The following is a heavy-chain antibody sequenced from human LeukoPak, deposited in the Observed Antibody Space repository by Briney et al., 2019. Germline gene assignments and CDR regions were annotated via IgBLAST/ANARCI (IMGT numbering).Heavy chain of an antibody. J-gene: IGHJ4*02. CDR1: GGSISSSSFY. D-gene: IGHD5-12*01. Sequence: PSETLSLTCTVSGGSISSSSFYWGWIRQPPGKGPEWIGSILYSGTTFYNPSLKSRVTISVDTSKNQFSLKLSSVTAADTAVYYCARRVKVATLDYWGQGALVTVSS. CDR3: ARRVKVATLDY. CDR2: ILYSGTT. V-gene: IGHV4-39*01.